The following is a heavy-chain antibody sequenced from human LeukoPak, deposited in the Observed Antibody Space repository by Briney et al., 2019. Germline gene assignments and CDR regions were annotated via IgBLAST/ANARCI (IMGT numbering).Heavy chain of an antibody. CDR1: GFTFTAYS. CDR3: ARRFDS. J-gene: IGHJ4*02. Sequence: GGSLRLSCAASGFTFTAYSMNWVRQAPGRGLEGISYIGPGGDIYYADSVTGRFTVSRDTDKNSLYLQMNGLRVEDTDVYYCARRFDSWGQGTLVTVSS. CDR2: IGPGGDI. V-gene: IGHV3-21*05.